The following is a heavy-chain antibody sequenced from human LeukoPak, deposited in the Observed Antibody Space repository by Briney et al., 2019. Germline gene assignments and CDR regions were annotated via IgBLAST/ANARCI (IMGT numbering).Heavy chain of an antibody. CDR1: GGTFSSYT. CDR2: IIPILGTA. V-gene: IGHV1-69*08. CDR3: ARIIGGSGIVDY. J-gene: IGHJ4*02. D-gene: IGHD3-10*01. Sequence: SVKVSCKASGGTFSSYTISWVRQAPGQGLEWMGRIIPILGTANYAQKFQGRVTITADKSTSTAYMELSSLRSEDTAVYYCARIIGGSGIVDYWGQGTLVTVSS.